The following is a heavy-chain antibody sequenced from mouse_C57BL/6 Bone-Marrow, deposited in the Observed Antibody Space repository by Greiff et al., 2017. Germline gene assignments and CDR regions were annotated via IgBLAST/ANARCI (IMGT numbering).Heavy chain of an antibody. J-gene: IGHJ4*01. CDR1: GYAFSSSW. CDR3: GLLWPAWFCYCAMDY. V-gene: IGHV1-82*01. Sequence: QVQLQQSGPELVKPGASVKISCKASGYAFSSSWMNWVKQRPGKGLEWIGRIYPGDGDTNYNGKFKGKDTLTADKSSSTAYMQLSSLTSEDSAVYFGGLLWPAWFCYCAMDYWGQGTSVTVSS. D-gene: IGHD2-1*01. CDR2: IYPGDGDT.